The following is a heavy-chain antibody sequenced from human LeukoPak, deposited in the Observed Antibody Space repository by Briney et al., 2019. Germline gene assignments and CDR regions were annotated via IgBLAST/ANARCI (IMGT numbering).Heavy chain of an antibody. CDR1: GGSISSYY. Sequence: SETLSLTCTVSGGSISSYYWSWIQQPPGKGLEWIGYIYYSGSTNYNPSLKSRVTISVDTSKNQFSLKLSSVTAADTAVYYCARDLGNPETDYWGQGTLVTVSS. V-gene: IGHV4-59*01. CDR2: IYYSGST. D-gene: IGHD4-23*01. CDR3: ARDLGNPETDY. J-gene: IGHJ4*02.